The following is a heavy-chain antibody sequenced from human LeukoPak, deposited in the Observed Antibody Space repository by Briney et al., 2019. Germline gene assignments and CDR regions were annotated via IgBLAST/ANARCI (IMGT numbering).Heavy chain of an antibody. Sequence: SETLSLTCTVSGGSISSYYWSWIRQPPGKGLEWIGYIYYSGSTNYNPPLKSRVTISVDTSKNQFSLKLSSVTAADTAVYYCARVNYVSSSYLLPGPKIDYWGQGTLVTVSS. CDR3: ARVNYVSSSYLLPGPKIDY. V-gene: IGHV4-59*01. CDR2: IYYSGST. CDR1: GGSISSYY. J-gene: IGHJ4*02. D-gene: IGHD3-22*01.